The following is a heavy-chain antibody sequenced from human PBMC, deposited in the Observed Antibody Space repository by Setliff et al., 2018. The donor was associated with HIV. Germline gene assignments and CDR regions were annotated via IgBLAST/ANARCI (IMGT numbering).Heavy chain of an antibody. Sequence: GGSLRLSCVASGVTVRANYMAWVRQAPGKGLEWVSAISGSAGSTYYADSVEGRFTISGDNSKNTLYLQMNSLRAEDTAVYYCAKPYRGSVVRDQGYMDVWGKGTTVTVSS. D-gene: IGHD3-10*01. CDR2: ISGSAGST. CDR1: GVTVRANY. V-gene: IGHV3-23*01. J-gene: IGHJ6*03. CDR3: AKPYRGSVVRDQGYMDV.